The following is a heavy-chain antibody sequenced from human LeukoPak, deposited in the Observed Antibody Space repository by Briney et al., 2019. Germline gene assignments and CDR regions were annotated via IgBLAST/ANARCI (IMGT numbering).Heavy chain of an antibody. J-gene: IGHJ5*02. CDR1: GGSISSGGYY. V-gene: IGHV4-31*03. D-gene: IGHD3-10*01. CDR2: IYYSGST. Sequence: PSETLSLTCTVSGGSISSGGYYWSWIRQHPGKGLEWIGYIYYSGSTYYNPSLKSRVTISVDTSKNQFSLKLSSVTAADTAVYYCARADYGSGSYYQAWGQGTLVTVSS. CDR3: ARADYGSGSYYQA.